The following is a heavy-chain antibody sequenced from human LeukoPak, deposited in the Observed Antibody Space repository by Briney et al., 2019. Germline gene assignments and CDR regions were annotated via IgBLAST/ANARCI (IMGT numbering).Heavy chain of an antibody. V-gene: IGHV3-23*01. Sequence: GGSLRLSCAASGFTFSTYAMRWVRQAPGKGLEWVSGISGSGGNTYYADSVKGRFTVSRDNSKNTLYLQMNSLRAEDTAVYHCAKRDYGDYGGYFDYWGQGTLVTVSS. D-gene: IGHD4-17*01. CDR3: AKRDYGDYGGYFDY. J-gene: IGHJ4*02. CDR2: ISGSGGNT. CDR1: GFTFSTYA.